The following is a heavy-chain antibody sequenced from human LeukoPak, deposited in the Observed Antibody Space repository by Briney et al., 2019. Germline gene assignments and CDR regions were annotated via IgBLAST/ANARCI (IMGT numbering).Heavy chain of an antibody. D-gene: IGHD3-10*01. CDR2: VKQDGSEK. J-gene: IGHJ1*01. V-gene: IGHV3-7*04. Sequence: PGGSLRLSCAASGFIFSSYWMSWVRQAPGKGLEWVANVKQDGSEKYYVDSVKGRFTISRDNAKNSLYLQMNSLRVEDTAVYYCARDVESMNRAWGRLFQHWGPGTLVTVSS. CDR1: GFIFSSYW. CDR3: ARDVESMNRAWGRLFQH.